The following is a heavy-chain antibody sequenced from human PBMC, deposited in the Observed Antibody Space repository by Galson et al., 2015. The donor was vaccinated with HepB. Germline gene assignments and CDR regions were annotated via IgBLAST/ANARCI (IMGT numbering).Heavy chain of an antibody. CDR3: AKDCHSVRDLLWSTYGMDV. V-gene: IGHV3-30*18. CDR2: ISYDGSNK. CDR1: GFTFSSYG. D-gene: IGHD5-18*01. Sequence: SLRLSCAASGFTFSSYGMHWVRQAPGKGLEWVAIISYDGSNKYYADSVKGRFTISRDNSKNTLYLQMNSLRAEDTAVYYCAKDCHSVRDLLWSTYGMDVWGQGTTVTVSS. J-gene: IGHJ6*02.